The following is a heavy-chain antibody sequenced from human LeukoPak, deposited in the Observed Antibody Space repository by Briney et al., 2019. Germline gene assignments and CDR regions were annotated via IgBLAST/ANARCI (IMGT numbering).Heavy chain of an antibody. CDR2: INTNTGNP. V-gene: IGHV7-4-1*02. D-gene: IGHD4-17*01. J-gene: IGHJ5*02. Sequence: ASVKVSCKASGYTFTNYAMNWVRQAPGQGLEWMGWINTNTGNPTYAQGFTGRFVFSLDTSVSTAYLQISGLKAEDTAVYYCARDGLRGAYNWFDPWGQGTLVTVSS. CDR1: GYTFTNYA. CDR3: ARDGLRGAYNWFDP.